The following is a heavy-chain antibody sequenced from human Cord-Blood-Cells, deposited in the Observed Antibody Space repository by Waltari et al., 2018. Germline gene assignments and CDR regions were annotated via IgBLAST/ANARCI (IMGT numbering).Heavy chain of an antibody. CDR2: IYTSGST. D-gene: IGHD3-22*01. J-gene: IGHJ6*03. V-gene: IGHV4-4*07. CDR1: GGPISSYY. CDR3: ARDNSSGYYYYYYYMDV. Sequence: QVQLQESGPGLVKPSETLSLTCTAAGGPISSYYWSWLRQPAGKGLEWIGRIYTSGSTNYNPSLKSRVTMSVDTSKNQFSLKLSSVTAADTAVYYCARDNSSGYYYYYYYMDVWGKGTTVTVSS.